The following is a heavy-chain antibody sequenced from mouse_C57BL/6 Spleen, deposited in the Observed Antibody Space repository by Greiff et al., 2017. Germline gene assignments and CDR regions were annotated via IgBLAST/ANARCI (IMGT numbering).Heavy chain of an antibody. J-gene: IGHJ4*01. D-gene: IGHD1-1*01. Sequence: QVQLQQPGAELVMPGASVKLSCTASGYTFTSYWMHWVKQRPGQGLEWIGEIDPSDSYTNYNQKFKGKSTLTVDKSSSTAYMQLSSLTSEDSAVYYGATSSLVARYAMDYWGQRTSVTVSS. CDR2: IDPSDSYT. V-gene: IGHV1-69*01. CDR1: GYTFTSYW. CDR3: ATSSLVARYAMDY.